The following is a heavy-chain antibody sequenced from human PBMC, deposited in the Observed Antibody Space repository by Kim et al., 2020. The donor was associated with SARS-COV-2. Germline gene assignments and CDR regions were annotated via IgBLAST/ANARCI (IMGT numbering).Heavy chain of an antibody. Sequence: GESLKISCKGSGYSFTSYWIGWVRQMPGKGLEWMGIIYPGDSDTRYSPSFQGQVTISADKSISNAYLQWSSLKASDTAMYYCARHANVPNVLLWFGTPDYWGQGTLVTVSS. J-gene: IGHJ4*02. CDR1: GYSFTSYW. V-gene: IGHV5-51*01. D-gene: IGHD3-10*01. CDR2: IYPGDSDT. CDR3: ARHANVPNVLLWFGTPDY.